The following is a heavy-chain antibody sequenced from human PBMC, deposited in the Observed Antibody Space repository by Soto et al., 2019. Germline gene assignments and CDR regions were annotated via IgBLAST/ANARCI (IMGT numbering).Heavy chain of an antibody. V-gene: IGHV1-24*01. CDR2: FDPEDGET. D-gene: IGHD3-22*01. Sequence: GASVKVSCKVSGYTLTELSMHWVRQAPGKGLEWMGGFDPEDGETIYAQKFQGRVTMTEDTSTDTAYMELSSLRSEDTAVYYCACSGRVLDYDSSGYYSECDYWGQGTLVTVSS. CDR3: ACSGRVLDYDSSGYYSECDY. J-gene: IGHJ4*02. CDR1: GYTLTELS.